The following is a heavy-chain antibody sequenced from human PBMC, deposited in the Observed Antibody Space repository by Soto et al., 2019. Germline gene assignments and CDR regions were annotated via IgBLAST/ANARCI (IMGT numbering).Heavy chain of an antibody. D-gene: IGHD1-26*01. Sequence: QVQLVESGGGVVQPGRSLRLSCAASGFTFSSYGMHWVRQAPGKGLEWVAVISYDGSNKYYADSVKGRFTISRDNSKNTLYLQMNSLRAEDTAVYYCAKGAGSYVLDYWGQGTLVTVSS. J-gene: IGHJ4*02. CDR2: ISYDGSNK. V-gene: IGHV3-30*18. CDR3: AKGAGSYVLDY. CDR1: GFTFSSYG.